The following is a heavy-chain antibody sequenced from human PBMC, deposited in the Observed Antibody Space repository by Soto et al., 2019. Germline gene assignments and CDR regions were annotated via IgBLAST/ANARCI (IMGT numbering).Heavy chain of an antibody. D-gene: IGHD5-18*01. V-gene: IGHV1-46*01. Sequence: GASVKVSCKASGGTFSSYAISWVRQAPGQGLEWMGIINPNGGITTYAQKFRAGFSMTRDTSTSTVYLELSSLRSEDSAVYYCATSVNSAMAFDYWGQGTLVTVSS. CDR1: GGTFSSYA. J-gene: IGHJ4*02. CDR3: ATSVNSAMAFDY. CDR2: INPNGGIT.